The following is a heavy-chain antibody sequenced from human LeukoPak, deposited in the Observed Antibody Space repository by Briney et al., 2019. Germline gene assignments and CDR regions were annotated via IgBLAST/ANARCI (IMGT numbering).Heavy chain of an antibody. CDR3: ASRNSGWYLAL. J-gene: IGHJ4*02. CDR2: IHHSGTT. D-gene: IGHD6-19*01. Sequence: SGTLSLTCAVSGGSISSSNWWNWVRQPPGKGLEWIGEIHHSGTTHYNPSLRSGVTISVDKSKNQFSLKLSSLTAADTAVYYCASRNSGWYLALWGQGTLVTVSS. CDR1: GGSISSSNW. V-gene: IGHV4-4*02.